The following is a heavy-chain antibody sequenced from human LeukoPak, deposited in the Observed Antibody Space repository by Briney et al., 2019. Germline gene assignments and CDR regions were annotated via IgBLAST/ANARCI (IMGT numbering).Heavy chain of an antibody. Sequence: GGSLRLSCTASGFTVSSNYMSWVRQAPGKGLEWVSVIRSDGSTDHADSVKGRFTISRDNSKNTLYLQMNNLRAEDTAMYYCAREMYSGMYNDAFDIWGQGTKVTVSS. D-gene: IGHD1-26*01. CDR1: GFTVSSNY. CDR3: AREMYSGMYNDAFDI. V-gene: IGHV3-53*01. J-gene: IGHJ3*02. CDR2: IRSDGST.